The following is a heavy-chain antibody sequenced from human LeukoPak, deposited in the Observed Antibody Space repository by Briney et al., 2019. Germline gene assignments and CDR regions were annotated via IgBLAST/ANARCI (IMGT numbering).Heavy chain of an antibody. V-gene: IGHV1-8*03. J-gene: IGHJ3*02. CDR1: GYTFTSYD. CDR2: MNPNSGNT. CDR3: ARFPGYCSSTSCSSI. Sequence: ASVKVSCKASGYTFTSYDINWVRQATGQGLEWMGWMNPNSGNTGYAQKFQGRVTITRNTSISTAYMELSSLRSEDTAVYYCARFPGYCSSTSCSSIRGQGTMVTVSS. D-gene: IGHD2-2*01.